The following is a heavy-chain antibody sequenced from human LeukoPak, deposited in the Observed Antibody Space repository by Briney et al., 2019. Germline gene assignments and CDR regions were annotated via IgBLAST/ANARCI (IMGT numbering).Heavy chain of an antibody. D-gene: IGHD3-9*01. CDR3: AKETPYYDILTGYPPHDY. Sequence: GGSLRLSCAASGFTFSSYGMHWVRQAPGKGLEWVAFVRYDGSNKYYADSVKGRFTISRDNSKNTLYLQMNSLRAEDTAVYYCAKETPYYDILTGYPPHDYWGQGTLVTVSS. V-gene: IGHV3-30*02. J-gene: IGHJ4*02. CDR2: VRYDGSNK. CDR1: GFTFSSYG.